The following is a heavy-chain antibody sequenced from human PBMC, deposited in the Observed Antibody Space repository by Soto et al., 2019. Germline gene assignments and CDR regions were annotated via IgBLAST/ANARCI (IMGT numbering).Heavy chain of an antibody. J-gene: IGHJ4*02. CDR2: IFPGDSDT. CDR3: ERPNFGALTNFDF. V-gene: IGHV5-51*01. Sequence: GESLKISCKAIGYTFTNYWIGWVRQTPGKGLEWMGIIFPGDSDTRYNPSFEGQVTVSADESISTAYLQWNTLKASDTAMYYCERPNFGALTNFDFWGQGTLVTVS. CDR1: GYTFTNYW. D-gene: IGHD3-16*01.